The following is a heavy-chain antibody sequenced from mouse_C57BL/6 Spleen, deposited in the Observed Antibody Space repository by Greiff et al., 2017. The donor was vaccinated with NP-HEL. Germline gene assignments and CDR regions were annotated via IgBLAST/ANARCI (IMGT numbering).Heavy chain of an antibody. CDR1: GYTFTSYW. CDR2: IDPSDSET. V-gene: IGHV1-52*01. D-gene: IGHD2-4*01. J-gene: IGHJ3*01. Sequence: QVQLQQPGAELVRPGSSVKLSCKASGYTFTSYWMHWVKQRPIQGLEWIGNIDPSDSETHYNQKFKDKATLTVDKSSSTAYMQLSSLTSEDSAVYCCARGDYDTWFAYWGQGTLVTVSA. CDR3: ARGDYDTWFAY.